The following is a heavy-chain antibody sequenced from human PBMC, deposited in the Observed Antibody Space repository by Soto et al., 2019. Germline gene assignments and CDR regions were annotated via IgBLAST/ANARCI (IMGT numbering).Heavy chain of an antibody. D-gene: IGHD2-8*02. J-gene: IGHJ5*02. Sequence: HPGGSLRLSCAASGFTFSSYGMHWVRQAPGKGLEWVAVISYDGSNKYYADSVKGRFTISRDNSKNTLYLQMNSLRAEDTAVYYCAKVLDWKSELGFDPWGQGTLVTVSS. V-gene: IGHV3-30*18. CDR1: GFTFSSYG. CDR2: ISYDGSNK. CDR3: AKVLDWKSELGFDP.